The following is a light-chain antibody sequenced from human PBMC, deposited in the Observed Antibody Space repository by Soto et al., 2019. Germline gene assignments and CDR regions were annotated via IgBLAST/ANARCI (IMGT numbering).Light chain of an antibody. CDR1: QGISSY. V-gene: IGKV1-39*01. CDR3: QQSYSSPRT. CDR2: AAS. Sequence: DIQLTQSPSFLSASVGDRVTITCRASQGISSYLAWYQQKPGKAPKLLIYAASTLQSGVPSRFSGSGYGTDFTLTITSLQSEDFAIYYCQQSYSSPRTFGQGTKVDI. J-gene: IGKJ1*01.